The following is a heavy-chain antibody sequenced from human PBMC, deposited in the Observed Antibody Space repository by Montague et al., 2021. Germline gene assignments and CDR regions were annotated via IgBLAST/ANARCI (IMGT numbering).Heavy chain of an antibody. J-gene: IGHJ4*02. D-gene: IGHD5-18*01. CDR1: GFPFDDYA. CDR3: AKDETRGYSYGTPDY. Sequence: SRSLSLSASGFPFDDYAMHWVRQAPGKGLEWVSGISRNSGNIGYADPVKGRFTISRDNAKNSLYLQMNSLRAEDTALYYCAKDETRGYSYGTPDYWGQGTLVTVSS. CDR2: ISRNSGNI. V-gene: IGHV3-9*01.